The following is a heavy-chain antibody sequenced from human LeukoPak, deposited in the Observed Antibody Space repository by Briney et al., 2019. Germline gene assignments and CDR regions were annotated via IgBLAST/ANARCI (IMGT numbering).Heavy chain of an antibody. Sequence: GGSLRLSCAASGFTFSDYYITWIRQAPGKGLEGVASISSSGSAVYHVDSVQGRFTISRDNAKNSLYLQMNGLRAEDTAVYYCARGILTGIDYFDYWGQGTPVTVSS. CDR3: ARGILTGIDYFDY. CDR2: ISSSGSAV. J-gene: IGHJ4*02. CDR1: GFTFSDYY. D-gene: IGHD3-9*01. V-gene: IGHV3-11*04.